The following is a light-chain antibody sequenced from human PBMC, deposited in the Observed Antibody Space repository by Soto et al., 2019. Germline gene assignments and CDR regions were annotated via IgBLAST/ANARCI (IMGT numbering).Light chain of an antibody. CDR2: GAS. CDR3: QQYGSSPGT. J-gene: IGKJ1*01. CDR1: QTVSSSY. V-gene: IGKV3-20*01. Sequence: EIVLTQSPVTLSLSPGERATLSCRASQTVSSSYLAWYQQKPGQAPRLLIYGASSRATGIPDRFSGSGSGTDFTLTISRLEPADFAVYYCQQYGSSPGTFGQGTKVDIK.